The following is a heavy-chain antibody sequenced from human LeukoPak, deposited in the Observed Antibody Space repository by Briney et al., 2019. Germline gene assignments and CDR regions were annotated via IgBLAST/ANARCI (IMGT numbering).Heavy chain of an antibody. CDR2: IYYSGST. V-gene: IGHV4-39*01. CDR1: GGSISSGDYY. D-gene: IGHD4-17*01. J-gene: IGHJ5*02. Sequence: SQTLSLTCTVSGGSISSGDYYWGWIRQPPGKGLEWIGSIYYSGSTFYNPSLKSRVTISVDTSKNQFSLKLSSVAAADTAVYFCARPAYYGDSWFDPWGQGTLVTVSS. CDR3: ARPAYYGDSWFDP.